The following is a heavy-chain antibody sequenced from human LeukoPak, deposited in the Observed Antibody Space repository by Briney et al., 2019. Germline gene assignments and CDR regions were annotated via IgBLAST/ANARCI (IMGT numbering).Heavy chain of an antibody. Sequence: GGSLRLSCAASGFTFSTYSINWVRQAPGKGLEWVSYISSDSSTIYYADSLKGRFTISRDNAKNSLSLLMNSLRAEDTAVYYCAKDLAWGWFDPWGQGTLVTVSS. CDR3: AKDLAWGWFDP. CDR1: GFTFSTYS. CDR2: ISSDSSTI. J-gene: IGHJ5*02. D-gene: IGHD3-16*01. V-gene: IGHV3-48*01.